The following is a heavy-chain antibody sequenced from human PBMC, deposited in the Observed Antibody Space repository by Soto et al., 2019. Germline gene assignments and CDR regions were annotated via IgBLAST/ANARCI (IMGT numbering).Heavy chain of an antibody. J-gene: IGHJ6*02. Sequence: QVQLVESGGGVVQPGRSLRLSCAASGFTFSSYGMHWVRQAPGKGLEWVAVISYDGSNKYYADSVKGRFTISRDNSKNTLYLQMNSLRAEDTGVYYCAKDGSSSSSWYGMDVWGQGTTVTVSS. CDR2: ISYDGSNK. CDR3: AKDGSSSSSWYGMDV. D-gene: IGHD6-13*01. CDR1: GFTFSSYG. V-gene: IGHV3-30*18.